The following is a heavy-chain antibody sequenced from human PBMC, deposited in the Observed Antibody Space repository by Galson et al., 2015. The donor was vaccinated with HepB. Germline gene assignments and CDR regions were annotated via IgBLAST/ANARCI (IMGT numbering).Heavy chain of an antibody. D-gene: IGHD3-3*01. J-gene: IGHJ4*02. Sequence: SLRLSCAASGFTFGDYAMSWFRQAPGKGLEWVGFIRSKAYGGTTEYAASVKGRFTISRDDSKSIAYLQTNSLKTEDTAVYYCTGEYYDFWSGYYYDYWGQGTLVTVSS. V-gene: IGHV3-49*03. CDR3: TGEYYDFWSGYYYDY. CDR1: GFTFGDYA. CDR2: IRSKAYGGTT.